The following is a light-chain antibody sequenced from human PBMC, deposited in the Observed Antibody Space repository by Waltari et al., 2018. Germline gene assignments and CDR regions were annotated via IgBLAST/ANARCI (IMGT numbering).Light chain of an antibody. V-gene: IGKV3-15*01. CDR3: QQFNDWPPYT. CDR1: QRIVRN. Sequence: ETLMTQSPATLSVSPGDRATISCRASQRIVRNLAWCHQKPGQAPKLLLYGASTRAAGVPIRFSGSGSGTEFTLTINSLQSEDFAVYYCQQFNDWPPYTFGQGTKLELK. CDR2: GAS. J-gene: IGKJ2*01.